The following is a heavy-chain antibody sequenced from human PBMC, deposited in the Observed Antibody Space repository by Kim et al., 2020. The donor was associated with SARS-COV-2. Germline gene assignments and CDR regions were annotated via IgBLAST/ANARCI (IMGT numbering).Heavy chain of an antibody. V-gene: IGHV4-39*01. D-gene: IGHD3-10*01. J-gene: IGHJ5*02. CDR3: ARRGVRGVIGFDP. CDR1: GGSISSTSYY. CDR2: IYYSGST. Sequence: SETLSLTCFVSGGSISSTSYYWGWIRQPPWKGLEWIGSIYYSGSTYYNPSPKSRVTISVDTSKNQFSLKMSSVTATDTAVYYCARRGVRGVIGFDPWGQGTQITVSS.